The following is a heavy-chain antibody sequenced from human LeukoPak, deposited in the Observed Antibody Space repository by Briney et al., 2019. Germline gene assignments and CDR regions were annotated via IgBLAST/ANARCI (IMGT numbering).Heavy chain of an antibody. J-gene: IGHJ6*01. CDR1: GFTFSSYA. D-gene: IGHD2-21*02. V-gene: IGHV3-30-3*01. CDR2: ISYDGSNK. Sequence: GRSLRLSCAASGFTFSSYAMHWVPQAPGKGLEGVAVISYDGSNKYHADSVKGRFTISRDNSKNTLYLQMNSLRAEDKAVYYCARDCGGDCYLRYSYYGMDVWGQGTTVTVSS. CDR3: ARDCGGDCYLRYSYYGMDV.